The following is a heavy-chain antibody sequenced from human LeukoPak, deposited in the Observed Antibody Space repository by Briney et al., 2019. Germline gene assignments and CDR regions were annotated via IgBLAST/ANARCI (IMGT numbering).Heavy chain of an antibody. V-gene: IGHV3-23*01. CDR1: GFAFSSYA. J-gene: IGHJ4*02. CDR2: ISGSGGST. D-gene: IGHD6-6*01. Sequence: GGSLSPSCAASGFAFSSYAMSWVRQAPGKRLEWVSAISGSGGSTYYADSVKGRFTISRDNSKNALYLQMNSLRAEDTAVYYCAKRQLHFDYWGQGTLVTVSS. CDR3: AKRQLHFDY.